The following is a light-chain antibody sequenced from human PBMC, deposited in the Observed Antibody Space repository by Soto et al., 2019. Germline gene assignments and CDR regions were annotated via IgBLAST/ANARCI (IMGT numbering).Light chain of an antibody. Sequence: DIVMTQSPLSLPVTPGEPASISCRSSQSLLHSNGYNYLDWYLQKPGQSPQLLIYLGSNRASGVPDRFSGSGSGTDFTLKISRVEAEDVGVYYCMQALRFGQGTKLEIK. CDR3: MQALR. J-gene: IGKJ2*03. V-gene: IGKV2-28*01. CDR1: QSLLHSNGYNY. CDR2: LGS.